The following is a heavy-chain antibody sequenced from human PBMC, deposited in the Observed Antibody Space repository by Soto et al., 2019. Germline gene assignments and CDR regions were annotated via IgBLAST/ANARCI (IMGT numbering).Heavy chain of an antibody. J-gene: IGHJ1*01. Sequence: QVQLVESGGGVVQPGRPLRLSCAASGFTFSSYGMHWVRQAPGKGLEWVAVISYDGSNKYYADSVKGRFTISRDNSKNTLYLQMNSLRAEDTAVYYCAKDLRYCSGGSCYRAEYFQHWGQGTLVTVSS. D-gene: IGHD2-15*01. CDR2: ISYDGSNK. CDR1: GFTFSSYG. CDR3: AKDLRYCSGGSCYRAEYFQH. V-gene: IGHV3-30*18.